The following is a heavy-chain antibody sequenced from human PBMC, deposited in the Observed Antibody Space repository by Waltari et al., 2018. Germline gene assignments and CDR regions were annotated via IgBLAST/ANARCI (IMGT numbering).Heavy chain of an antibody. CDR2: IYHSGNT. CDR1: GGSISSGDYY. J-gene: IGHJ5*02. V-gene: IGHV4-30-4*08. Sequence: QVQLQESGPGLVEPSQTLSLTCTVFGGSISSGDYYWGWIRQPPGKGLEWIGFIYHSGNTHYNPSLKSRITMSVDTSKNQFSLNLNPVNAADTAVYYCARGTHGFDPWGQGTLVTVSS. CDR3: ARGTHGFDP.